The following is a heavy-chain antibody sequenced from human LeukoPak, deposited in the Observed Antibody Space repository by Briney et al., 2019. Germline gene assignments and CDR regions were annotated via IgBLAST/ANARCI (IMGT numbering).Heavy chain of an antibody. Sequence: SETLSLTCTVSGGSISSYYWSWVRQPAGEGLESIGHISTSGSTNYNPSPNSRVTMSVDTSKTQFSLKLSSVTAADTAVYYCARGFVDIMATINGGFDDWGQGPLVTVSS. CDR1: GGSISSYY. D-gene: IGHD5-12*01. CDR2: ISTSGST. V-gene: IGHV4-4*07. J-gene: IGHJ4*02. CDR3: ARGFVDIMATINGGFDD.